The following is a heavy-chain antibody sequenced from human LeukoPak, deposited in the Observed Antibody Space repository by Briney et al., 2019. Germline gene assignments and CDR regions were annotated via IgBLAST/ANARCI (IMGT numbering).Heavy chain of an antibody. J-gene: IGHJ2*01. D-gene: IGHD2-15*01. CDR1: GFSFSTSA. CDR2: FSGNGGVT. V-gene: IGHV3-23*01. Sequence: GGSLRLSCAASGFSFSTSAMSWVRQAPGKGLEWVSIFSGNGGVTYYADSVRGRFTISRDNSKNTLYLEMNSLRVEDTAVYYCAKSRYCAGGSCFLWGSSDLWGRGTLVTVSS. CDR3: AKSRYCAGGSCFLWGSSDL.